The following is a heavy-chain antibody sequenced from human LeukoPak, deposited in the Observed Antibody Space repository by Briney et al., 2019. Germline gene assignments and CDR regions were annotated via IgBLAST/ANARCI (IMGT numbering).Heavy chain of an antibody. CDR2: IYYSGST. Sequence: SETLSLTCSVSSGSISSGGYYWSWIRQHPGKGLEWIGYIYYSGSTYYNPSLKSRVTISVDTSKNQFSLKLSSVTAADTAVYYCARDLRESYYYDSSGYYSHFDYWGQGTLVTVSS. CDR1: SGSISSGGYY. J-gene: IGHJ4*02. D-gene: IGHD3-22*01. V-gene: IGHV4-31*03. CDR3: ARDLRESYYYDSSGYYSHFDY.